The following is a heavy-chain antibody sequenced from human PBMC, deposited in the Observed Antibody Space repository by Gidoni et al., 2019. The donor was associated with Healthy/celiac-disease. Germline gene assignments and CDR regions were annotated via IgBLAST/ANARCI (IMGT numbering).Heavy chain of an antibody. CDR3: AREPLTTAEFDAFDI. CDR1: GGSISSGGYY. D-gene: IGHD4-17*01. Sequence: QVQLQESGPGLVKPSQTLSLTCTVSGGSISSGGYYWSWIRQHPGKGLEWIGYIYYSGSTYYNPSLKSRVTISVDTSKNQFSLKLSSVTAADTAVYYCAREPLTTAEFDAFDIWGQGTMVTVSS. J-gene: IGHJ3*02. V-gene: IGHV4-31*03. CDR2: IYYSGST.